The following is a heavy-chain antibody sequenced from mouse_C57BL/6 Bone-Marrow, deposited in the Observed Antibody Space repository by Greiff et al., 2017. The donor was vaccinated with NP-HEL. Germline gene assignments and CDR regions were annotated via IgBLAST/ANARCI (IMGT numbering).Heavy chain of an antibody. CDR3: ARNDYDGVFYYAMDY. Sequence: QVQLQQPGAELVRPGTSVKLSCKASGYTFTSYWMHWVKQRPGQGLEWIGVIDPSDSYTNYNQKFKGKATLTVDTSSSTAYMQLSSLTSEDSAVYYCARNDYDGVFYYAMDYRGQGTSVTVSS. CDR1: GYTFTSYW. CDR2: IDPSDSYT. V-gene: IGHV1-59*01. D-gene: IGHD2-4*01. J-gene: IGHJ4*01.